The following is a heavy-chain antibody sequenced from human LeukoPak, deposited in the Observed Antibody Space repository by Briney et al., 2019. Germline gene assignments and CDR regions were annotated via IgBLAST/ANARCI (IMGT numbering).Heavy chain of an antibody. V-gene: IGHV4-59*01. D-gene: IGHD3-3*01. CDR1: GGPISSYY. CDR3: ARGYYDFWSGYYWGYWFDP. Sequence: SETLSLTCTVSGGPISSYYWSWIRQPPGKGLEWIGYIYYSGSTNYNPSLKSRVTISVDTSKNQFSLKLSSVTTADTAVYYCARGYYDFWSGYYWGYWFDPWGQGTLVTVSS. CDR2: IYYSGST. J-gene: IGHJ5*02.